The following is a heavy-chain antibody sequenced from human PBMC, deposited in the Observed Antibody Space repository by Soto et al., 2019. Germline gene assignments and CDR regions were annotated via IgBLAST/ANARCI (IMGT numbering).Heavy chain of an antibody. CDR2: IYYSGST. CDR3: ARVTVVVVAAKEWYFDL. CDR1: GGSISSGGYY. Sequence: QVQLQESGPGLVKPSQTLSLTCTVSGGSISSGGYYWSWIRQHPGKGLEWIGYIYYSGSTYYNPSLDSRVTISVDTSKNQFSLKLSSVTAADTAVYYCARVTVVVVAAKEWYFDLWGRGTLVTVSS. J-gene: IGHJ2*01. D-gene: IGHD2-15*01. V-gene: IGHV4-31*03.